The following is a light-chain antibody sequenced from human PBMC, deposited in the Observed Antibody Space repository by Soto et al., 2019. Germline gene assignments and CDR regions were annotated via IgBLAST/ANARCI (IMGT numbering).Light chain of an antibody. CDR3: LQYDTCPPGT. V-gene: IGKV3-15*01. Sequence: IFMMQSPATLSVSPGGRATLSCRASEDVSSKLAWYQQKPGLPPRLVIYDASTRATGIPGRFSCSGSGKDFTLTISGLQSQDFSIYYCLQYDTCPPGTFCQGTKVEI. CDR2: DAS. J-gene: IGKJ1*01. CDR1: EDVSSK.